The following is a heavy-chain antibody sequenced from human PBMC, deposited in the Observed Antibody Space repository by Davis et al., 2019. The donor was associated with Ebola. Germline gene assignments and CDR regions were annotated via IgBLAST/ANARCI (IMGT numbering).Heavy chain of an antibody. Sequence: GESLKISCAASGFTFNSYWMSWVRQAPGKGPEWVASIKRGDGSDIYYADSVKGRFSISRDNAKNSLYLQMNSLRVEDTAVYYCAGQHWYFALWGRGTQVTVSS. D-gene: IGHD6-13*01. J-gene: IGHJ2*01. CDR1: GFTFNSYW. CDR2: IKRGDGSDI. V-gene: IGHV3-7*01. CDR3: AGQHWYFAL.